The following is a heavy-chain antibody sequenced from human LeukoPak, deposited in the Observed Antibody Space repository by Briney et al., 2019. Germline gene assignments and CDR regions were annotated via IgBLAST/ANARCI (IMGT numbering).Heavy chain of an antibody. J-gene: IGHJ2*01. Sequence: PAGTLTLSCAASGFTFSSYSMNWVRQAPGKGLEWVWSISSSSSYIYYADSLKGRFTISRDNAKNSLYLQMNSLRAEDTAVYYCTRESAPEWYFDLWGRGTLVTVSS. V-gene: IGHV3-21*01. CDR3: TRESAPEWYFDL. CDR1: GFTFSSYS. CDR2: ISSSSSYI.